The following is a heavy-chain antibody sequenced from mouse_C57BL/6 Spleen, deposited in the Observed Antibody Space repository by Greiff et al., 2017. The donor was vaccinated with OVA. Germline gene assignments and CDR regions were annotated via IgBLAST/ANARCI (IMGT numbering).Heavy chain of an antibody. CDR1: GFTFSSYG. Sequence: EVQGVESGGDLVKPGGSLKLSCAASGFTFSSYGMSWVRQTPDKRLEWVATISSGGSYTYYPDSVKGRFTISRDNAKNTLYLQMSSLKSEDTAMYYCARHETRQRPYWYFDVWGTGTTVTVSS. V-gene: IGHV5-6*01. D-gene: IGHD3-2*01. J-gene: IGHJ1*03. CDR3: ARHETRQRPYWYFDV. CDR2: ISSGGSYT.